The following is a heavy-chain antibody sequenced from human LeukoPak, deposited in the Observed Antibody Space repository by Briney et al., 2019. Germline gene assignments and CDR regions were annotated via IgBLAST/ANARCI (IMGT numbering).Heavy chain of an antibody. V-gene: IGHV3-23*01. CDR2: LSGSGDIT. CDR3: VRGMFGVVLDY. CDR1: GFTFSSYA. Sequence: GGSLRLSCAASGFTFSSYAMTWVRQAPGKGLEWVSNLSGSGDITYYADSVKGRFTVSRDNSKNTLFLEINSLRVEDTAVYYCVRGMFGVVLDYWGQGTLVTVSS. D-gene: IGHD3-10*02. J-gene: IGHJ4*02.